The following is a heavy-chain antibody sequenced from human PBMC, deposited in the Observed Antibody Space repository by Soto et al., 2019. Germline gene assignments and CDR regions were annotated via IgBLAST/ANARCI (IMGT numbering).Heavy chain of an antibody. CDR3: ARDQTGITTSGGGRIDH. J-gene: IGHJ4*02. V-gene: IGHV3-30-3*01. CDR1: GFTFSTHA. Sequence: QVQLVESGGGVVQPGRSLRLSCAASGFTFSTHAMHWVRQAPGKGLECVASVSCDGSNKYYADSVKGRFTISRDNSKKTLYLQMSGLTPEDTAVYYCARDQTGITTSGGGRIDHWGQGTMVTVSS. CDR2: VSCDGSNK. D-gene: IGHD1-20*01.